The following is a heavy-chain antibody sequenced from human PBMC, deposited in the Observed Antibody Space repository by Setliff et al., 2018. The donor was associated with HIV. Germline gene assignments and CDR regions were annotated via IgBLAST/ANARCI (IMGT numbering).Heavy chain of an antibody. Sequence: PSETLSLTCAVSGYSISSGYYWGWIRQPPGKGLEWIGSIYHSGSTYYNPSLKSRVTISVDTSKKHFSLRLSSVTAADTAVYYCASVGEGYSGDMDVWGKGTTVTVPS. CDR2: IYHSGST. CDR3: ASVGEGYSGDMDV. D-gene: IGHD5-12*01. J-gene: IGHJ6*03. CDR1: GYSISSGYY. V-gene: IGHV4-38-2*01.